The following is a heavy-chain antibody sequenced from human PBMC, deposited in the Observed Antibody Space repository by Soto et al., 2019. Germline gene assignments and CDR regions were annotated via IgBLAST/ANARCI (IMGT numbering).Heavy chain of an antibody. V-gene: IGHV1-18*01. Sequence: GASVKVSCKASGYTFTSYGVNWVRQAPGQGLEWMGWIRSYNNSTNYAQKLQGRVTMTTDTSTNTAYMELRSLRSDDTAVYYCARHGNGDDYWGQGTLVTVFS. D-gene: IGHD2-8*01. CDR1: GYTFTSYG. CDR3: ARHGNGDDY. CDR2: IRSYNNST. J-gene: IGHJ4*02.